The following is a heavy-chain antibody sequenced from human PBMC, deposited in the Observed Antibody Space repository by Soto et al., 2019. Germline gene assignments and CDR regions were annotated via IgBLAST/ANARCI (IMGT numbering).Heavy chain of an antibody. D-gene: IGHD3-9*01. Sequence: QVQLVQSGAEVKKPGSSVKVSCKASGGTFSSYAISWVRQAPGQGLEWMGGIIPIFGTANYAEKFQGRVTITAGECTSTAYMELSSLRSEDTAVYYCARANYDILTQAGWFDPWGQGTLVTVSS. CDR2: IIPIFGTA. J-gene: IGHJ5*02. CDR3: ARANYDILTQAGWFDP. V-gene: IGHV1-69*01. CDR1: GGTFSSYA.